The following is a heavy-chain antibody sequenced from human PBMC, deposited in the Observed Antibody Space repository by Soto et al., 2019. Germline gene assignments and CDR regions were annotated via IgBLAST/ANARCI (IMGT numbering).Heavy chain of an antibody. CDR1: NASISRRKW. CDR3: ARKFGELLAAAFDI. CDR2: IYHSGGI. Sequence: QVQLQESGPGLVKPSGTLSLTCTVSNASISRRKWWTWVRQTPGKELEGMGEIYHSGGINNNPAHMSRVHMSVDKSNHPFPLKMTAVNSADTAVYYCARKFGELLAAAFDIWGKGPVVTVAS. J-gene: IGHJ3*02. V-gene: IGHV4-4*02. D-gene: IGHD3-10*01.